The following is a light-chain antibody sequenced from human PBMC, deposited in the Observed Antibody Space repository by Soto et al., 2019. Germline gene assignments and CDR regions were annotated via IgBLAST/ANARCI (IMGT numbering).Light chain of an antibody. CDR3: TSYTSGSTVI. J-gene: IGLJ1*01. CDR2: DVT. V-gene: IGLV2-14*03. Sequence: QSALTQPASVSGSPGQSVTISCTGTSSDIGGYKYVSWYQQRPGKAPKLMIHDVTNRPSGVSDRFSGSKSGNTASLTISGLQAEDEADYYCTSYTSGSTVIFGGGTKVTVL. CDR1: SSDIGGYKY.